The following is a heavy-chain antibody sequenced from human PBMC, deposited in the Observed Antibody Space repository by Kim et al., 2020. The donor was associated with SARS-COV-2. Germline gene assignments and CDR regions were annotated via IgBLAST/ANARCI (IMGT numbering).Heavy chain of an antibody. D-gene: IGHD6-19*01. Sequence: RFTISRDNSQNTRYLQMNSLKAEDTAVYYCAREPQHIAVAGYYYYYGMDVWGQGTTVTVSS. CDR3: AREPQHIAVAGYYYYYGMDV. V-gene: IGHV3-30*01. J-gene: IGHJ6*02.